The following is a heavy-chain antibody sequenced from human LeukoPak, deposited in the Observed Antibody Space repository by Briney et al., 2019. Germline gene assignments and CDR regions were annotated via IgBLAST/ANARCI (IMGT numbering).Heavy chain of an antibody. Sequence: SETLSLTCSVSGGSITSSTYSWGWIRQPPGKGLVWIGSFYYTGDTYYGPSLKSRVTISVDSSKNHFSLDLTSLTAADTAVYYCARLLPYCSEGICYFWEYFDSWGQGTLVTVSS. CDR2: FYYTGDT. CDR1: GGSITSSTYS. CDR3: ARLLPYCSEGICYFWEYFDS. J-gene: IGHJ4*02. V-gene: IGHV4-39*02. D-gene: IGHD2-15*01.